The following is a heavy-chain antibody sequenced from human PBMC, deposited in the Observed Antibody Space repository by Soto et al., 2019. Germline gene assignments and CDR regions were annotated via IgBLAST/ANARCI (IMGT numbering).Heavy chain of an antibody. CDR1: GYTFTSYG. Sequence: SVKVSCKASGYTFTSYGISWVRQAPGQGLEWMGRIIPILGIANYAQKFQGRVTITADKSTSTAYMELSSLRSEDTAVYYCATRDRDYYYYMDVWGKGTTVTVSS. CDR3: ATRDRDYYYYMDV. J-gene: IGHJ6*03. CDR2: IIPILGIA. V-gene: IGHV1-69*04.